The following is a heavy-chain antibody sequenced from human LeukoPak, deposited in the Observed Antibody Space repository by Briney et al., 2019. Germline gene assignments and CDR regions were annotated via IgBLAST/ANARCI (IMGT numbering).Heavy chain of an antibody. D-gene: IGHD2-21*01. CDR3: ARRLSEYCGGDCYAIDY. V-gene: IGHV4-30-4*08. CDR2: IYYSGST. Sequence: SQTLSLTCTVSGGSISSGDYYWSWIRQPPGKGLEWIGYIYYSGSTYYNPSLKSRVTISVDTSKNQFSLKLSSVTAADTAVYYCARRLSEYCGGDCYAIDYWGQGTLVTVSS. CDR1: GGSISSGDYY. J-gene: IGHJ4*02.